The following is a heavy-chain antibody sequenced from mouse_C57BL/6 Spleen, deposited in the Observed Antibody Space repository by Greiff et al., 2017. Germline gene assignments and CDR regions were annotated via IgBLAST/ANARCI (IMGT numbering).Heavy chain of an antibody. CDR3: ASYDSSGYVSYYAMDY. J-gene: IGHJ4*01. D-gene: IGHD3-2*02. CDR1: GYTFTSYG. V-gene: IGHV1-81*01. CDR2: IYPRSGNT. Sequence: QVQLQQSGAELARPGASVKLSCKASGYTFTSYGISWVKQSTGQGLEWIGEIYPRSGNTYYNEKFKGKATLTADKSSSTAYMELRSLTSEDSAVXFCASYDSSGYVSYYAMDYWGQGTSVTVSS.